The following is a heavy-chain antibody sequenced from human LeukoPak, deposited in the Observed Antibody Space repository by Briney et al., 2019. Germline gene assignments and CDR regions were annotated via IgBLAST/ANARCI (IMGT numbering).Heavy chain of an antibody. Sequence: TGGSLRLSCAASGFTFSSYGMNWVRQAPGKGLEWFSYISSSGSTIYYADSVKGRFTISRDNAKNSLYLQMNSLRAEDTAVYYCAREVKQWLVRGVFDYWGQGTLVTVSS. CDR2: ISSSGSTI. CDR3: AREVKQWLVRGVFDY. J-gene: IGHJ4*02. V-gene: IGHV3-48*03. CDR1: GFTFSSYG. D-gene: IGHD6-19*01.